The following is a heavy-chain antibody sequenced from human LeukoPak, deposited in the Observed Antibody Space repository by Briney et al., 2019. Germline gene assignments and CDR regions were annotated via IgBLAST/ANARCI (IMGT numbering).Heavy chain of an antibody. CDR1: GFILSSYD. V-gene: IGHV3-30-3*02. CDR3: AKIPAAL. Sequence: SGGSLRLSCAASGFILSSYDMNWVRQAPGKGLEWVAIISYDGSNKYYADSVKGRFTISRDNSKNTLYLQMNSLRAEDTAVYYCAKIPAALWGQGTLVTVSS. CDR2: ISYDGSNK. J-gene: IGHJ4*02. D-gene: IGHD2-15*01.